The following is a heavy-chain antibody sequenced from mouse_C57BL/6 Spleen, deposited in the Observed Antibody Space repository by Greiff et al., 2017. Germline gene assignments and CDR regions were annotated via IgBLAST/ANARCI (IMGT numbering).Heavy chain of an antibody. CDR1: GYSFTDYN. CDR3: ASLITTVVRWYFDV. V-gene: IGHV1-39*01. Sequence: VQLKESGPELVKPGASVKISCKASGYSFTDYNMNWVKQSNGKSLEWIGVINPNYGTTSYNQKFKGKATLTVDQSSSTAYMQLNSLTSEDSAVYYCASLITTVVRWYFDVWGTGTTVTVSS. J-gene: IGHJ1*03. D-gene: IGHD1-1*01. CDR2: INPNYGTT.